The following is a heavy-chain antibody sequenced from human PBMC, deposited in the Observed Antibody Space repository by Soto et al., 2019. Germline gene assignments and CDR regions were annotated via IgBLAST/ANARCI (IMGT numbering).Heavy chain of an antibody. V-gene: IGHV1-2*02. J-gene: IGHJ4*02. CDR2: INPNSGGT. CDR3: ARHRGSMTMVYRGPYYFDS. CDR1: GYTFTGYY. D-gene: IGHD3-10*01. Sequence: ASVKVSCKASGYTFTGYYMHWVRQAPGQGLEWMGWINPNSGGTNYAQKFQGRVTMTRDTSINTAYLQWTSLKASDSAMYFCARHRGSMTMVYRGPYYFDSWGQGSLVTVSS.